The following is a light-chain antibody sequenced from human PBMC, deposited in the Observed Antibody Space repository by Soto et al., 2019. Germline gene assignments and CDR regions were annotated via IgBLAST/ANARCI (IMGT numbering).Light chain of an antibody. V-gene: IGKV1-5*03. CDR3: QQYNSYPGA. J-gene: IGKJ1*01. CDR1: QTISSW. Sequence: IQMTQSPSSLSASVGDRVPIPCQASQTISSWLAWYQQKPGKAPKLLIYNASTLKSGVPSRFSGSGSGTEFTLTISSLQPDDFATYYCQQYNSYPGAFGQGTKVDI. CDR2: NAS.